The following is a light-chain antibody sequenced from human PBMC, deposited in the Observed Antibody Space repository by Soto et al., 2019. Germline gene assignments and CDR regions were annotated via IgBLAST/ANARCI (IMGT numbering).Light chain of an antibody. Sequence: EVVLTQSPATLSVSPGDRATLSCRASQSVSRNLAWYQQKPGQAPRLLIYGASTRATGVPARFSGSGSATEFTLSISRVEPGDFAVYYCQQYGDSPYTFGQGTKVEIK. CDR3: QQYGDSPYT. V-gene: IGKV3-15*01. CDR2: GAS. J-gene: IGKJ2*01. CDR1: QSVSRN.